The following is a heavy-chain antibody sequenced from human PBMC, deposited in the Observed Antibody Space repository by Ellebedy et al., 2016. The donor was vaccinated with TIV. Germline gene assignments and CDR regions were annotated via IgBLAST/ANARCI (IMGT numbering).Heavy chain of an antibody. CDR2: ISTYSGNT. D-gene: IGHD2-15*01. V-gene: IGHV1-18*01. J-gene: IGHJ6*02. CDR3: ARGLLGYCSGGSCYYPYYYGMDV. Sequence: AASVKVSCKASGYTFTNYGINWVRQAPGQGLEWMGGISTYSGNTNYAQNIQGRVTMTTDTSTSTVYMELRSLRSDDSAVYYCARGLLGYCSGGSCYYPYYYGMDVWGQGTTVTVSS. CDR1: GYTFTNYG.